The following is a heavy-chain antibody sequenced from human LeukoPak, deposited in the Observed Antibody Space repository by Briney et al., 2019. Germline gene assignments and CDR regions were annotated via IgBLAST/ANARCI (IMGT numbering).Heavy chain of an antibody. D-gene: IGHD4-17*01. CDR2: MNPNSGNT. CDR3: ARVTVYYGMDV. V-gene: IGHV1-8*01. J-gene: IGHJ6*02. Sequence: ASVKICCKASGYTFYSYDIKWLRQATGQGLEWMGWMNPNSGNTGYAQKFQGRVTMTRNTSISTAYMELSSLRSEDTAVYYCARVTVYYGMDVWGQGTTVTVSS. CDR1: GYTFYSYD.